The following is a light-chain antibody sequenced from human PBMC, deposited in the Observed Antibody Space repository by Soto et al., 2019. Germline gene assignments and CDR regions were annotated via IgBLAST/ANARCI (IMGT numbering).Light chain of an antibody. J-gene: IGKJ1*01. V-gene: IGKV3-20*01. CDR2: GAS. Sequence: EIVMTQYTATLSLSPGGRATVVCRASQSFSNYLAWYQQKPGQAPRLLIYGASSRATGIPDRFSGSGSGTDFTLTISRLEPEDFAVYYCHQYDSWTFGQGTKVDIK. CDR1: QSFSNY. CDR3: HQYDSWT.